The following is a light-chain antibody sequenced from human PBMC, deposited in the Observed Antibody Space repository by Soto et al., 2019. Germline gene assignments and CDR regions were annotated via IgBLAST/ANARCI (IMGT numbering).Light chain of an antibody. J-gene: IGKJ4*01. CDR1: QSISTN. Sequence: EIVMTQSPVTLSVSPGETATLSCRASQSISTNLAWYQQRPGQTPMLLIYGASTRATGIPVRCSGSGSGTEFTLTISSLQSEDFAVYYCQEYHTWPIFGGGTKVEIK. V-gene: IGKV3-15*01. CDR2: GAS. CDR3: QEYHTWPI.